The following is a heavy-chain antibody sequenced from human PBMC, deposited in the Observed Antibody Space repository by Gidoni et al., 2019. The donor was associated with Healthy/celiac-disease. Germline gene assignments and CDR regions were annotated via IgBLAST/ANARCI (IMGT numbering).Heavy chain of an antibody. J-gene: IGHJ6*02. Sequence: EVQLVESGGGLVQPGRSLRLSCAASGFTFDDYAMHWVRQAPGKGLEWVSGISWNSGSIGYADSVKGRFTISRDNAKNSLYLQMNSLRAEDTALYYCAKDLREASQYYYGMDVWGQGTTVTVSS. V-gene: IGHV3-9*01. CDR3: AKDLREASQYYYGMDV. D-gene: IGHD1-26*01. CDR2: ISWNSGSI. CDR1: GFTFDDYA.